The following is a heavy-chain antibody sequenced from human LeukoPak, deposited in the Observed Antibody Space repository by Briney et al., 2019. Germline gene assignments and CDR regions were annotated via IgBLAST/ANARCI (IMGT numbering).Heavy chain of an antibody. CDR3: AKDISSGWYLGDYFDY. D-gene: IGHD6-19*01. CDR2: ISGDGGST. CDR1: GFTFDDYA. Sequence: PGGSLRLSYAASGFTFDDYAMHWVRQAPGKGLEWVSLISGDGGSTYYADSVKGRFTISRDNSKNSLYLQMNSLRTEDTALYYCAKDISSGWYLGDYFDYWGQGTLVTVSS. J-gene: IGHJ4*02. V-gene: IGHV3-43*02.